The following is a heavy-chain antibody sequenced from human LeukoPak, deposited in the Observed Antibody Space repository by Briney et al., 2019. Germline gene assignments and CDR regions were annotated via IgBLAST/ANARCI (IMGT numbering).Heavy chain of an antibody. CDR1: GFTFSTYA. J-gene: IGHJ6*02. D-gene: IGHD1-1*01. Sequence: GGSLRLSCAASGFTFSTYAMSWVRQAPGKGLEWVSSIGGSGVDTNHADSVKGRFTISRDNSKNTLYLQMNRLRAEDTAVYYCAKGRVPYYYHYGLDVWGQGTTVTVSS. CDR2: IGGSGVDT. CDR3: AKGRVPYYYHYGLDV. V-gene: IGHV3-23*01.